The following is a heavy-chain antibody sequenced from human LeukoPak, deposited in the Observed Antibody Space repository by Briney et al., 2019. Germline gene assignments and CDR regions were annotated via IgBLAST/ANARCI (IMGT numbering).Heavy chain of an antibody. CDR2: INPSGGST. Sequence: ASVKVSCKASGYTFTSYYMHWVRQAPGQGLEWMGIINPSGGSTSYAQKFQGRVTMTRDMSTSTVYMELSSLRPEDTAIYYCARDNSVGDNAWWFDPWGQGTLVTVSS. V-gene: IGHV1-46*01. CDR1: GYTFTSYY. J-gene: IGHJ5*02. D-gene: IGHD1-26*01. CDR3: ARDNSVGDNAWWFDP.